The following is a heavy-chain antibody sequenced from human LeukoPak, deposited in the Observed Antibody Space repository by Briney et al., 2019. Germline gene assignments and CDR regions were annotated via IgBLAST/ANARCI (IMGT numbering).Heavy chain of an antibody. V-gene: IGHV1-69*04. D-gene: IGHD2-15*01. CDR1: GGTFSSYA. CDR2: IIPILGIA. CDR3: ASRGYCSGGSCQLLGY. Sequence: GASVKVSCKASGGTFSSYAISWVRQAPGQGLEWMGRIIPILGIANYAQKFLGRVTITADKSTSTAYMELSSLRSEDTAVYYCASRGYCSGGSCQLLGYWGQGTLVTVSS. J-gene: IGHJ4*02.